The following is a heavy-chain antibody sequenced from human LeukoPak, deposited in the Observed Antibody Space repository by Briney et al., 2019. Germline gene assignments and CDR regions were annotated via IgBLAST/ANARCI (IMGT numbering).Heavy chain of an antibody. CDR2: ISAYNGNT. V-gene: IGHV1-18*04. CDR1: GYTFTSYG. D-gene: IGHD3-10*01. Sequence: GASVKVSCKASGYTFTSYGISWVRQAPGQGLEWMGWISAYNGNTNYAQKLQGRVTMTTDTSTSTAYMELRSLRSDDTAVYYCARRSMVRGLGYYGMDVWGKGTTVTVSS. CDR3: ARRSMVRGLGYYGMDV. J-gene: IGHJ6*04.